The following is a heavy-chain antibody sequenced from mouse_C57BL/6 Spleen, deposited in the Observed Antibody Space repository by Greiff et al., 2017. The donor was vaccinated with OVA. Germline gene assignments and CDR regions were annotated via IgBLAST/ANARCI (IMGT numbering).Heavy chain of an antibody. J-gene: IGHJ2*01. CDR3: ARRGSYGSSPYYFDY. CDR2: IDPSDSYT. D-gene: IGHD1-1*01. Sequence: QVQLQQPGAELVKPGASVKLSCKASGYTFTSYWMQWVKQRPGQGLEWIGEIDPSDSYTNYNQKFKGKATLTVDTSSSTAYMQLSSLTSEDSAVYYCARRGSYGSSPYYFDYWGQGTTLTVSS. V-gene: IGHV1-50*01. CDR1: GYTFTSYW.